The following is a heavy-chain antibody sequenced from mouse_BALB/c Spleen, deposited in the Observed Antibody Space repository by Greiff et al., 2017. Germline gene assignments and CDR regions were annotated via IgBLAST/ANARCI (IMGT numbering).Heavy chain of an antibody. J-gene: IGHJ1*01. Sequence: EVKVEESGGGLVKPGGSLKLSCAASGFTFSSYAMSWVRQTPEKRLEWVASISSGGSTYYPDSVKGRFTISRDNARNILYLQMSSLRSEDTAMYYCARTKDYRYDDGPYWYFDVWGEGTTVTVSS. CDR1: GFTFSSYA. D-gene: IGHD2-14*01. CDR2: ISSGGST. V-gene: IGHV5-6-5*01. CDR3: ARTKDYRYDDGPYWYFDV.